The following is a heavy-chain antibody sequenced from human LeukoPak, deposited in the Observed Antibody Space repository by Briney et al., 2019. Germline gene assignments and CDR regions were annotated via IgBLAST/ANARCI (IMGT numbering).Heavy chain of an antibody. CDR2: IYGSGAT. CDR1: GGSISSTYY. Sequence: SETLSLTCSVSGGSISSTYYWSWIRQPAGKGLEWIGHIYGSGATNYNPSLRSRVTMSVDTSKTQFSLRLSSVTAADTAVYYCARESGYYYDSSGSLGYFYFFMDVWGKGTTVTVSS. D-gene: IGHD3-22*01. CDR3: ARESGYYYDSSGSLGYFYFFMDV. V-gene: IGHV4-4*07. J-gene: IGHJ6*03.